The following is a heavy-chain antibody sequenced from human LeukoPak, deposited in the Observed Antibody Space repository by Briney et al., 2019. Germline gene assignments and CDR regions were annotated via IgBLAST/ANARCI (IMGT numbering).Heavy chain of an antibody. CDR3: AKDLVPATSDAFDI. J-gene: IGHJ3*02. D-gene: IGHD2-2*01. V-gene: IGHV3-30*02. CDR1: GFTFSSYG. CDR2: IRYDGSNK. Sequence: GGSLRLSCAASGFTFSSYGMHWVRQAPGKGLEWVAFIRYDGSNKYYADSVKGRFTISRDNSKNTLYLQMNSLRAEDTAVYYCAKDLVPATSDAFDIWGQGTMVTVSS.